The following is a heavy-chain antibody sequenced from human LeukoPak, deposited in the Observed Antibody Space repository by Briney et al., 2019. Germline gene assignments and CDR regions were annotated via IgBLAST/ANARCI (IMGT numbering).Heavy chain of an antibody. J-gene: IGHJ3*02. CDR2: XSYDGSNK. V-gene: IGHV3-30*07. D-gene: IGHD3-9*01. CDR1: GFTFSSXA. CDR3: ARDRLVLRYSVGDAFDI. Sequence: AASGFTFSSXAXXWXRXAPXKXXXXXXXXSYDGSNKYYADSVKGRFTISRDNAKNSLYLQMNSLRAEDTAVYYCARDRLVLRYSVGDAFDIWGQGTMVTVSS.